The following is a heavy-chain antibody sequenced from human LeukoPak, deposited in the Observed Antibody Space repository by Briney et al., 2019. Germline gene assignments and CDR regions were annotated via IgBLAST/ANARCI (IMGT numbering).Heavy chain of an antibody. CDR3: ARDTSSWYTYYYYMDV. CDR2: ISDNSGNT. CDR1: GFTFSSYG. J-gene: IGHJ6*03. Sequence: GGSLRLSCAASGFTFSSYGMSWVRQAPGKGLEWVSAISDNSGNTYYADSVKGRFTISRDNSENTLYLQMNSLRAEDTAVYYCARDTSSWYTYYYYMDVWGKGTTVTVSS. D-gene: IGHD6-13*01. V-gene: IGHV3-23*01.